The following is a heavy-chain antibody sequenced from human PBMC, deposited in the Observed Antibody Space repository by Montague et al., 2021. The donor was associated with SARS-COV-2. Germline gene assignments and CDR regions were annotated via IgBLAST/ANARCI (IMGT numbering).Heavy chain of an antibody. CDR1: GGSISSGSYY. CDR2: IYTSGST. V-gene: IGHV4-61*02. D-gene: IGHD5-18*01. Sequence: TLSLTCTVSGGSISSGSYYWSWIRQPAGKGLEWIGRIYTSGSTNYNPSLKSRVTISVDTSKNQFSLKLSSVTAADTAVYYCASHRGGYNYDDYFNHWGQGTLVSVSS. J-gene: IGHJ4*02. CDR3: ASHRGGYNYDDYFNH.